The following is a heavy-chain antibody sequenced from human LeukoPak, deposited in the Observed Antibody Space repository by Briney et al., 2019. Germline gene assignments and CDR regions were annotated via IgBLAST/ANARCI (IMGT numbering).Heavy chain of an antibody. Sequence: GESLKISCKASGYTFTNYWIGWVRQMRGKGLEWMGIIYPGDSDTRYSPSFRGQVIISADKSIRTAYLQWTSLKASDTAMYYCARHTGEGSHFQHWGQGSLVTVSS. CDR1: GYTFTNYW. D-gene: IGHD3-16*01. V-gene: IGHV5-51*01. CDR3: ARHTGEGSHFQH. CDR2: IYPGDSDT. J-gene: IGHJ1*01.